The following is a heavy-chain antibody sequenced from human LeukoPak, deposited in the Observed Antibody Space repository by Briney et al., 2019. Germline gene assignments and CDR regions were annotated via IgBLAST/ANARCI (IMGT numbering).Heavy chain of an antibody. Sequence: SETLSLTCTVSGGSISSSSYYWGWIRQPPGKGLEWIGSIYYSGSTYYNPSLKSRVTISVDTSKNQFSLKLSSVTAADTAVYYCARPSQARYSTDYYYYGMDVWGQGTTVTVSS. J-gene: IGHJ6*02. CDR2: IYYSGST. CDR3: ARPSQARYSTDYYYYGMDV. D-gene: IGHD6-13*01. V-gene: IGHV4-39*07. CDR1: GGSISSSSYY.